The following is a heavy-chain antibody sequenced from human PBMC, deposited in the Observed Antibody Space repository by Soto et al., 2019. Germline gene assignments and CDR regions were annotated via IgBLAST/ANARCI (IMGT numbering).Heavy chain of an antibody. CDR3: ARRPDAFDI. V-gene: IGHV3-23*01. Sequence: GSLRLSCAGSGSTFTDFTMTWVRQAPGKGLEWVSAISGDGLSTYHAGSVKGRFTISRDNSKTTLYLQMNSLRAEDTAVYYCARRPDAFDIWGRGTMVTVSS. J-gene: IGHJ3*02. CDR2: ISGDGLST. CDR1: GSTFTDFT.